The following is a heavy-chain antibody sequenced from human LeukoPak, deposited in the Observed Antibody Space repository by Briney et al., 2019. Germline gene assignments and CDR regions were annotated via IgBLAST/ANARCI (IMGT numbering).Heavy chain of an antibody. V-gene: IGHV3-21*01. D-gene: IGHD6-13*01. Sequence: GGSLRLSCAASGFTFSSYSFNWVRQVPGKGLEWVSSITTTFYTYYSDSVKGRFTISRDNAKNSLYLQMISLRAEDTAVYYCARVCANWYEDYWGQGTLVTVSS. CDR3: ARVCANWYEDY. CDR1: GFTFSSYS. CDR2: ITTTFYT. J-gene: IGHJ4*02.